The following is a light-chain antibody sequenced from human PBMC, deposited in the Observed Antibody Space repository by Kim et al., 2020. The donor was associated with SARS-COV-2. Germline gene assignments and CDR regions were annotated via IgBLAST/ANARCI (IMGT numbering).Light chain of an antibody. CDR1: IKGVGESKF. CDR2: DVT. J-gene: IGLJ1*01. Sequence: GLTVTVSCTGTIKGVGESKFVSWDQQRPGKAPKLMTYDVTMRPSGVPVRFSGSKSGNTTTLTISGLQADGEADYYCCTYTGRYPYVFGTGTKVTVL. CDR3: CTYTGRYPYV. V-gene: IGLV2-11*02.